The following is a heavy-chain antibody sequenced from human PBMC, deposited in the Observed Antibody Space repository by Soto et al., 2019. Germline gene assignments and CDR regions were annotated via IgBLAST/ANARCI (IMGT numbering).Heavy chain of an antibody. CDR1: GFTFDAYP. V-gene: IGHV3-9*01. Sequence: EVQLVESGGGLVQPGRSLRLSCAASGFTFDAYPMHWVRQAPGKGLEWVAGLAWDGGSIEYVDSVEGRFTISRDNAKNSLYLQMSSLRDEDTALYCCVRDDAFDFWGQGTQVTVSS. CDR3: VRDDAFDF. CDR2: LAWDGGSI. J-gene: IGHJ3*01.